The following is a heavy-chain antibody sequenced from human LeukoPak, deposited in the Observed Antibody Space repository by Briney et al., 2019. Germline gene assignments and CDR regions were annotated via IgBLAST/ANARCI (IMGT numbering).Heavy chain of an antibody. CDR2: INPNSGGT. CDR3: ARDLSSGWSDY. CDR1: GYTFTGYY. V-gene: IGHV1-2*02. J-gene: IGHJ4*02. D-gene: IGHD6-19*01. Sequence: GGSVKVSCKAPGYTFTGYYMHWVRQAPGQGLEWMGWINPNSGGTNYAQKFQGRVTMTRDTSISTAYMELSRLRSDDTAVYYCARDLSSGWSDYWGQGTLVTVSS.